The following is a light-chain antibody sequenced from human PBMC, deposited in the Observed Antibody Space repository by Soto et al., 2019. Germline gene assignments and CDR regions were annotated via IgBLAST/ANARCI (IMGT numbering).Light chain of an antibody. V-gene: IGLV2-14*01. CDR1: SSDVGGYNY. Sequence: QSALTQPASVSGSPGQSITISCTGTSSDVGGYNYVSWYQQHPGKAPKLMIYDVSNRPSGVSNRFSGSKSGNTASLTISGLQAEDEADYYCSSYTSISTYDFGTRSNVTV. J-gene: IGLJ1*01. CDR2: DVS. CDR3: SSYTSISTYD.